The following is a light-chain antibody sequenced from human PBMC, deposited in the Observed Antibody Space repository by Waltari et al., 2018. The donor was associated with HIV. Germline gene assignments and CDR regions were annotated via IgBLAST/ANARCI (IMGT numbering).Light chain of an antibody. J-gene: IGKJ3*01. V-gene: IGKV1-16*01. CDR1: QGVVTY. CDR3: QQYFSDPPT. CDR2: GAS. Sequence: DIQMTQSPSSLSASVGDTITITCRASQGVVTYLSWFQQKPGKAPKSLIYGASTLRSGVPARFSGSGSGTDFTLTISSLEPEDFATYFCQQYFSDPPTFGPGTKVDFK.